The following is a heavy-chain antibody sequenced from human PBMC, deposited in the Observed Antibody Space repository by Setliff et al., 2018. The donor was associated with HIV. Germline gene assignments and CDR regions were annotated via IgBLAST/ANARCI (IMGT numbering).Heavy chain of an antibody. CDR2: ISTNNDNT. V-gene: IGHV1-18*01. Sequence: ASVKVSCKASGYTFTRYGISWVRQAPGQGLEWMEWISTNNDNTNYAQKLQGRVTMTTDTSTSTAYMELRSLRSDDTAVYYCARHASTWYYDTSGPHFDYWGQGTLVTVSS. D-gene: IGHD3-22*01. J-gene: IGHJ4*02. CDR1: GYTFTRYG. CDR3: ARHASTWYYDTSGPHFDY.